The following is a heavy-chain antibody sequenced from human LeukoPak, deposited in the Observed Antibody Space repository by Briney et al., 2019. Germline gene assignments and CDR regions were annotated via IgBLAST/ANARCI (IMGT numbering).Heavy chain of an antibody. CDR3: ARKAYGLDV. Sequence: GGSLRLSCAPSGFTFSSYWMSWVRQAPGKGLEWVANIKQDGSEKYYVNSVKGRFTISRDNAKNSLYLQMNSLRAEDTAVYYCARKAYGLDVWGKGTSVTVSS. V-gene: IGHV3-7*03. CDR1: GFTFSSYW. J-gene: IGHJ6*04. CDR2: IKQDGSEK.